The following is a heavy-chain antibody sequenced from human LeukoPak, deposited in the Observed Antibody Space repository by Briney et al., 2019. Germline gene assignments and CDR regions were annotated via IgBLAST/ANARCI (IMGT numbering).Heavy chain of an antibody. D-gene: IGHD4-17*01. V-gene: IGHV4-39*01. CDR1: GGSISSSRYY. Sequence: SETLSLTCTLFGGSISSSRYYCGWIRQPPGKGLVWIGSIYYSGSTYYNPSLKSRVTVSVDTSKNQFSLNLSSVTAGDTAVYYCARHPTVTTFYVHHWGQGTLVTVSS. J-gene: IGHJ1*01. CDR2: IYYSGST. CDR3: ARHPTVTTFYVHH.